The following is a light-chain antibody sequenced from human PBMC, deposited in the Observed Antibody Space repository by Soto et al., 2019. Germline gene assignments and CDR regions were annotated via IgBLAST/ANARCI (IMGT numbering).Light chain of an antibody. CDR2: GAS. CDR1: QSVSSN. J-gene: IGKJ1*01. CDR3: QQYNSWPPT. V-gene: IGKV3-15*01. Sequence: EIVMTQSPATLSVSPGERATLSCRASQSVSSNLAWYQQKPGQAPRLLIYGASTRGIGIPARFSGSGSGTEFTLTISSLQSEDFAVYYCQQYNSWPPTFGQGTTVDI.